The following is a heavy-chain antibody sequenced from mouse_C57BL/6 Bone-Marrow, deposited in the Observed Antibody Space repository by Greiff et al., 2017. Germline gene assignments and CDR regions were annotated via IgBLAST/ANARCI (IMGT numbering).Heavy chain of an antibody. Sequence: QVQLQQPGAELVMPGASVKLSCKASGYTFTSYWMHWVKQRPGQGLEWIGELDPSDSYTNYNQKFKGKSTLTVDKYSSHAYMQLSSLTSEDTAVYYCATLITTVVANWYFDVWGTGTTVTVSS. CDR1: GYTFTSYW. CDR3: ATLITTVVANWYFDV. D-gene: IGHD1-1*01. V-gene: IGHV1-69*01. J-gene: IGHJ1*03. CDR2: LDPSDSYT.